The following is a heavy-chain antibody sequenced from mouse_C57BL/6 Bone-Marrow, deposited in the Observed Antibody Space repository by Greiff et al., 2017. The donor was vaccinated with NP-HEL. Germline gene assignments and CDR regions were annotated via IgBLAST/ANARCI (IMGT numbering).Heavy chain of an antibody. CDR2: INPSNGGT. CDR1: GYTFTSYW. J-gene: IGHJ2*01. Sequence: QVQLKQPGTELVKPGASVKLSCKASGYTFTSYWMHWVKQRPGQGLEWIGNINPSNGGTNYNEKFKSKATLTVDKSSSTAYMQLSSLTSEDSAVYYCARDITTVPIPSHFDYWGQGTTLTVSS. D-gene: IGHD1-1*01. V-gene: IGHV1-53*01. CDR3: ARDITTVPIPSHFDY.